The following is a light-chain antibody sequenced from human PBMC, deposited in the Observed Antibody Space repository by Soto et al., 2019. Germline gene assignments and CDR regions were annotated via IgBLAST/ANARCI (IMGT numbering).Light chain of an antibody. J-gene: IGLJ1*01. CDR1: SSDVGGYNY. V-gene: IGLV2-14*01. CDR2: EVR. CDR3: SSYTSSSSGV. Sequence: QSVLTQPPSVSGSPGQSVTISCSGSSSDVGGYNYVSWYQQHPGKTPKLLIYEVRLRPTGVSDRFSGSKSGNTASLTISGLQAEDEADYYCSSYTSSSSGVFGTGTKLTVL.